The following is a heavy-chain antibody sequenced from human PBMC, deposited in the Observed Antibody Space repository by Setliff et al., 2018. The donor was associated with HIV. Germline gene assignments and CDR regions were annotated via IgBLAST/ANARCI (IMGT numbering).Heavy chain of an antibody. J-gene: IGHJ3*02. CDR1: GYTFTNYG. CDR3: ARDRLTAGKYCSDSRCDDAFDI. Sequence: ASLKVSCKASGYTFTNYGISWVRQAPGQGLEWVGWISAYNGNTNYAQKLQGRVTMTTDTSTYTAFMELRSLKSDDTAVYYCARDRLTAGKYCSDSRCDDAFDIWGQGTMVT. CDR2: ISAYNGNT. D-gene: IGHD2-15*01. V-gene: IGHV1-18*01.